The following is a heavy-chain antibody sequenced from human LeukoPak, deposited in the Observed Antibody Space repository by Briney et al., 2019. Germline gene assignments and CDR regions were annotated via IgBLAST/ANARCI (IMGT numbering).Heavy chain of an antibody. D-gene: IGHD3-9*01. CDR3: ARSSTHVLRYFDWSTLDYYYMDV. CDR1: GGSISSYY. V-gene: IGHV4-4*07. Sequence: PSETLSLTCTVSGGSISSYYWSWIRQPAGKGLEWIGRIYTSGSTNYNPSLKSRVTMSVDTSKNQFFLKLSSVTAADTAVYYCARSSTHVLRYFDWSTLDYYYMDVWGKGTTVTISS. J-gene: IGHJ6*03. CDR2: IYTSGST.